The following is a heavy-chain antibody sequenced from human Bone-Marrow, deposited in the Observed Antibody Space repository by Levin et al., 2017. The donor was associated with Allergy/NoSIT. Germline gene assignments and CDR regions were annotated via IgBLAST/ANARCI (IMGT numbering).Heavy chain of an antibody. CDR3: GRDGGGAVAGPIDY. CDR1: GLTVSDTY. V-gene: IGHV3-53*01. D-gene: IGHD6-19*01. CDR2: IYKVGDT. J-gene: IGHJ4*02. Sequence: GGSLRLSCTVSGLTVSDTYMSWVRQAPGKGPEWVSVIYKVGDTYYADSVKGRFMTSRDNSRNTVYLQMNSLRVDDTAGYYCGRDGGGAVAGPIDYWGQGTLVTVSS.